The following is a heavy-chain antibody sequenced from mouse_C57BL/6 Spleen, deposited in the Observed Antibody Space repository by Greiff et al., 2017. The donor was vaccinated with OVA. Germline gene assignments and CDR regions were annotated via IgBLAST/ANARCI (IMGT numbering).Heavy chain of an antibody. V-gene: IGHV3-6*01. CDR1: GYSITSGYY. J-gene: IGHJ1*03. D-gene: IGHD2-3*01. Sequence: EVQVVESGPGLVKPSQSLSLTCSVTGYSITSGYYWNWLRQFPGNKLEWMGYISYGGSNYYTPSLTNRISITRDTSKNQFFLKLKTATTEDTDTYDCARDPYYDGHYGYFDVWGTGTTVTVSS. CDR3: ARDPYYDGHYGYFDV. CDR2: ISYGGSN.